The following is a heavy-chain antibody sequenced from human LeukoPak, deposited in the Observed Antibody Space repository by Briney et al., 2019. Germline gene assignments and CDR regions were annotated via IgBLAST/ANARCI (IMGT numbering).Heavy chain of an antibody. CDR3: AREEMATIRAYGMDV. CDR1: GFTVSSND. CDR2: IYSGGRT. V-gene: IGHV3-66*01. D-gene: IGHD5-24*01. J-gene: IGHJ6*02. Sequence: GGSLRLSCAASGFTVSSNDMSWVRQAPGKGLEWVSIIYSGGRTYCADTVKGRFTISRDDTKKTLYLQMNSLRVEDTAVYYCAREEMATIRAYGMDVWGQGTTVTVS.